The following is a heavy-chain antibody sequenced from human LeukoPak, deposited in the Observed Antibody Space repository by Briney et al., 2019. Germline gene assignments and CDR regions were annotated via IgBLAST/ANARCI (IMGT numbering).Heavy chain of an antibody. CDR3: ARDPLLYDFWSGYSLSPDY. Sequence: GGSLRLSCAASGFTFSNYGMSWVRQAPGKGLEWVSSISNSGDNTYYPDSVNGRFTISRDNSKNTLYLQMNSLRAEDTAVYYCARDPLLYDFWSGYSLSPDYWGQGTLVTVSS. D-gene: IGHD3-3*01. CDR2: ISNSGDNT. CDR1: GFTFSNYG. V-gene: IGHV3-23*01. J-gene: IGHJ4*02.